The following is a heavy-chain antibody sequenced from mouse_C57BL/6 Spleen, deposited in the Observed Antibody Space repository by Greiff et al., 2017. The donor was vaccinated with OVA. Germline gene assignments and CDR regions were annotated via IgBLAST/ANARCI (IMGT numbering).Heavy chain of an antibody. V-gene: IGHV1-61*01. CDR2: IYPSDSET. CDR1: GYTFTSYW. D-gene: IGHD2-2*01. Sequence: QVQLKQPGAELVRPGSSVKLSCKASGYTFTSYWMNWVKQRPGQGLEWIGNIYPSDSETHYNQKFKDKATLTVDKSSSTAYMQLSSLTSEDSAVYYCARGLPDYWGQGTTLTVSS. CDR3: ARGLPDY. J-gene: IGHJ2*01.